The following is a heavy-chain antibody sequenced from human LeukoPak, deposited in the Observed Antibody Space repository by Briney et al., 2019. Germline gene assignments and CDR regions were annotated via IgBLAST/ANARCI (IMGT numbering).Heavy chain of an antibody. CDR3: ARHDGTTNVDY. CDR2: IYPGDSDT. Sequence: GESLKISCKGSGYSFTNYWIGCVRQVPRKGLEWMGIIYPGDSDTKYSPSFQGQVTISADKSISTAYLQWSSLKASDTAMYYCARHDGTTNVDYWGQGTLVTVSS. D-gene: IGHD1-7*01. J-gene: IGHJ4*02. CDR1: GYSFTNYW. V-gene: IGHV5-51*01.